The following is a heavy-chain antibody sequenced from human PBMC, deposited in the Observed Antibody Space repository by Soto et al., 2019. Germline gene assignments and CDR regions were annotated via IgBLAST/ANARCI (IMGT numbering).Heavy chain of an antibody. CDR3: ARPPYYYDSSGTPGDGMDV. CDR1: GGSFSGYY. J-gene: IGHJ6*02. Sequence: PSETLSLTCAVYGGSFSGYYWSWIRQPPGKGLEWIGEINHSGSTNYNPSLKSRVTISVDTSKNQFSLKLSSVTAADTAVYYCARPPYYYDSSGTPGDGMDVWGQGTPVTVSS. CDR2: INHSGST. D-gene: IGHD3-22*01. V-gene: IGHV4-34*01.